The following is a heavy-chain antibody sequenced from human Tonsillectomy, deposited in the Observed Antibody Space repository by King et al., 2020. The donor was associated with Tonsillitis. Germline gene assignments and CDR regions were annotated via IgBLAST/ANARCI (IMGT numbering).Heavy chain of an antibody. J-gene: IGHJ3*02. V-gene: IGHV3-30*02. Sequence: VQLVETGGGVVQPGGSLRLSCAASGFTFRNYAMHWVRQAPGKALEWLAYIWYDGSNKYYADSVKGRFTISRDNSKNTVLLQMDSLRVEDTALYYCARGSVKKGFAFDIWGQGTMFTGSS. D-gene: IGHD3-10*01. CDR2: IWYDGSNK. CDR3: ARGSVKKGFAFDI. CDR1: GFTFRNYA.